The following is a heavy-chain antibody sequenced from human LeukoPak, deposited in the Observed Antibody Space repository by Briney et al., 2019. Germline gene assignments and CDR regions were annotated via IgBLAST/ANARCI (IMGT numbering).Heavy chain of an antibody. V-gene: IGHV4-39*07. CDR3: ARVVSSGYPSG. CDR2: IYYSGST. CDR1: GGSISSSSYY. Sequence: SGTLSLTCTVSGGSISSSSYYWGWIRQPPGKGLEWIGSIYYSGSTYSNPSLKRRITISVDTSKNQFSLKLSSVTAEDTAVYYCARVVSSGYPSGWGQGTMVTVSS. D-gene: IGHD3-22*01. J-gene: IGHJ3*01.